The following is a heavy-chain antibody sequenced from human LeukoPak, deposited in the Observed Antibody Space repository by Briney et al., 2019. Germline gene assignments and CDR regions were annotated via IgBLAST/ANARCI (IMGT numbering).Heavy chain of an antibody. J-gene: IGHJ4*02. Sequence: ASVKVSCKASGYTFIGYYMHWVRQAPGQGLEWMGWINPNSGGTNYAQKFQGRVTMTRDTSISTAYMELSRLRSDDTAVYYCARGHYDILTGYYSFDYWGQGTLVTVSS. CDR3: ARGHYDILTGYYSFDY. CDR1: GYTFIGYY. CDR2: INPNSGGT. D-gene: IGHD3-9*01. V-gene: IGHV1-2*02.